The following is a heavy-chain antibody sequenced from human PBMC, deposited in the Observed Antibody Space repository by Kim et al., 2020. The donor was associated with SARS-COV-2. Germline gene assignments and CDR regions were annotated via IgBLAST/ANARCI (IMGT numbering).Heavy chain of an antibody. CDR3: ARDWGSGWGE. J-gene: IGHJ4*02. D-gene: IGHD6-19*01. CDR2: ISYDGSNK. CDR1: GFTFSSYA. Sequence: GGSLRPSCAASGFTFSSYAMHWVRQAPGKGLEWVAVISYDGSNKYYADSVKGRFTISRDNSKNTLYLQMNSLRAEDTAVYYCARDWGSGWGEWGQGPLVTVSS. V-gene: IGHV3-30-3*01.